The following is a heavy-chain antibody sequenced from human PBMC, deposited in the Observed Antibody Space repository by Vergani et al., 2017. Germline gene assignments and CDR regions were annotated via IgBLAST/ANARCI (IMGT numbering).Heavy chain of an antibody. V-gene: IGHV2-5*02. Sequence: QITLKASGPTLVKPTQTLTLTCTFSGFSLSTSGVGVGWIRQPPGKALEWLALIYWDYDKRYSPYLKSRLTSNKDTSKNQVVLTMTNMDPVDTATYYCAQRRYERRAGGFDYWGQGTLVTVSS. J-gene: IGHJ4*02. CDR3: AQRRYERRAGGFDY. CDR2: IYWDYDK. CDR1: GFSLSTSGVG. D-gene: IGHD3-16*01.